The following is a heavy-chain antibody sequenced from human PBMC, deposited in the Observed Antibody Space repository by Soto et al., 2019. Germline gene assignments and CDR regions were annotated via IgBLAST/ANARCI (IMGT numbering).Heavy chain of an antibody. CDR3: ARGLGRGAPHYYYMDV. CDR1: GFTFSSYS. Sequence: EAQLVESGGGLVKPGGSLRLSCAASGFTFSSYSMNWVRQAPGKGLEWVSSISSSSSYIYYADSVKGRFTISRDNAKNSLYLQMNSLRAEDTAVYYCARGLGRGAPHYYYMDVWGKGTTVTVSS. D-gene: IGHD1-26*01. V-gene: IGHV3-21*01. CDR2: ISSSSSYI. J-gene: IGHJ6*03.